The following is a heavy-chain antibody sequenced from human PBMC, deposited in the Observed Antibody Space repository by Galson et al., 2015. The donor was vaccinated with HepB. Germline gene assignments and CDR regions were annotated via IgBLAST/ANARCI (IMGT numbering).Heavy chain of an antibody. D-gene: IGHD2-2*01. V-gene: IGHV1-46*01. CDR3: ARDKEGVVVPAATDPYYYYGMDV. Sequence: SVKVSCKASGYTFTSYYMHWVRQAPGQGLEWMGIINPSGGSTSYAQKFQGRVTMTRDTSTSTVYMELSSLRSEDTAVYYCARDKEGVVVPAATDPYYYYGMDVWGQGTTVTVSS. CDR1: GYTFTSYY. J-gene: IGHJ6*02. CDR2: INPSGGST.